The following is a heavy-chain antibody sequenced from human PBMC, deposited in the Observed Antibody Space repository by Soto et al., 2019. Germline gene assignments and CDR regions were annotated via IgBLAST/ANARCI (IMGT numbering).Heavy chain of an antibody. J-gene: IGHJ2*01. Sequence: EMQLVESGGGLVQPGGSLRLSCAASGFTVSGSYMGWVRQAPGKGLDWVSSIYTDGRTYYSDSVRGRFAISTDNSKDTLYLKMNNLRADATAIYYCARHVGFYWYFDLWGRGTLVTVSS. CDR2: IYTDGRT. CDR3: ARHVGFYWYFDL. D-gene: IGHD1-26*01. V-gene: IGHV3-66*04. CDR1: GFTVSGSY.